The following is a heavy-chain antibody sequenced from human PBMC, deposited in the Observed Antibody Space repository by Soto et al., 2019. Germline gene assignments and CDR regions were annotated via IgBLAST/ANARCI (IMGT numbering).Heavy chain of an antibody. J-gene: IGHJ6*02. V-gene: IGHV6-1*01. D-gene: IGHD3-22*01. CDR2: TYYRSKWYN. Sequence: SQTLSLTCAISGDSVSSNSAAWNWIRQSPSRGLEWLGRTYYRSKWYNDYAVSVKSRITINPDTSKNKISLQLNSMTPENTAVYYCARDRGVVADYYYYYGMDVWGQGTTVTVSS. CDR3: ARDRGVVADYYYYYGMDV. CDR1: GDSVSSNSAA.